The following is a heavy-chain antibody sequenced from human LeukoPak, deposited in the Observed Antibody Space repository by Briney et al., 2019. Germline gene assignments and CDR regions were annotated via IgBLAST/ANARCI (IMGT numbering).Heavy chain of an antibody. V-gene: IGHV5-51*01. CDR1: GYSFTSYW. D-gene: IGHD1-20*01. J-gene: IGHJ4*02. CDR3: ARHKWNPTLFDY. Sequence: GESLKISCKGSGYSFTSYWIGWVRQMPGKGLEWMGIIYPGDSDTTYSPSFQGLVTISADKSIDTAYLQWSSLEASDTAMYYCARHKWNPTLFDYWGQGTLVTVSS. CDR2: IYPGDSDT.